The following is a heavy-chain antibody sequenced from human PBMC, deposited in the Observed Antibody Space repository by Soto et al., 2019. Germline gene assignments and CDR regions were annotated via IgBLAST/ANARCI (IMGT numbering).Heavy chain of an antibody. CDR1: GGSLSGYY. Sequence: QVQLQQWGAGLLKPSETLSLNCAVNGGSLSGYYWSWIRQPPGKGLEWIGEIKDGGRTNYSPSLKGRATISSGTSNNQFSRRLYSAAAADTGVYYCARGQEGVVATHWDQGTLVAV. CDR3: ARGQEGVVATH. J-gene: IGHJ4*02. V-gene: IGHV4-34*01. D-gene: IGHD5-12*01. CDR2: IKDGGRT.